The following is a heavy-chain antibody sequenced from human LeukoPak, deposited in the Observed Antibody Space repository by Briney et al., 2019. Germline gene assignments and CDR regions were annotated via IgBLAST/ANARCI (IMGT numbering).Heavy chain of an antibody. J-gene: IGHJ4*02. CDR2: IYYSGST. V-gene: IGHV4-31*03. CDR1: GGSISGGGYY. CDR3: AREVTRCTNGVCYSHFDY. Sequence: SETLSLTCTVSGGSISGGGYYWSWIRQHPGKGLEWIGYIYYSGSTYYNPSLKSRVTISVDTSKNQFSLKLSSVTAADTAVYYCAREVTRCTNGVCYSHFDYWGQGTLVTVSS. D-gene: IGHD2-8*01.